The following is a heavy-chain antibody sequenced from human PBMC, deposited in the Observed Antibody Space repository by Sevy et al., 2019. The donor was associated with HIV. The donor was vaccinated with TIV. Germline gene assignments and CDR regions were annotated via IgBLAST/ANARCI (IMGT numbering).Heavy chain of an antibody. CDR2: ISGSSTYI. Sequence: GGSLRLSCAVSGFTFSSYSMNWVRQVPGKGLEWVSSISGSSTYINPTDSVKGRFTISRDNAKNSLYLQMNSLRAEDTAVYYCARDEGKMQQREDWFAPWGQGTLVTVSS. V-gene: IGHV3-21*01. J-gene: IGHJ5*02. CDR1: GFTFSSYS. D-gene: IGHD6-13*01. CDR3: ARDEGKMQQREDWFAP.